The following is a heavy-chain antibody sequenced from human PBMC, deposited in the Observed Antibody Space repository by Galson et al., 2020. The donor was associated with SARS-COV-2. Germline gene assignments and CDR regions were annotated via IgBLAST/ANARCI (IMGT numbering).Heavy chain of an antibody. CDR3: ARDVHLDYFYY. Sequence: GESLKISCKTSGYTFTIHFMHWVRQAPGQGLEWMGIISPSGSNTSYAQKFQGRVTMTTDTSTGTVFMELRSLRSDDSAKYYCARDVHLDYFYYWGQGTIVTGSS. CDR2: ISPSGSNT. V-gene: IGHV1-46*01. J-gene: IGHJ4*02. CDR1: GYTFTIHF. D-gene: IGHD1-1*01.